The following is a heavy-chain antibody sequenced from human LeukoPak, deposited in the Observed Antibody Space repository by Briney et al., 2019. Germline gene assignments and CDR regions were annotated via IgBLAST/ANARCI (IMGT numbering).Heavy chain of an antibody. CDR1: GYTFTSYY. Sequence: ASVKVSCKASGYTFTSYYMHWVRQAPGQGLEWMGIINPSGGSTSYAQKFQGRVTMTEDTSTDTAYMELSSLRSEDTAVYYCATDGDYYDSSGYSWFDPWGQGTLVTVSS. CDR3: ATDGDYYDSSGYSWFDP. V-gene: IGHV1-46*01. D-gene: IGHD3-22*01. J-gene: IGHJ5*02. CDR2: INPSGGST.